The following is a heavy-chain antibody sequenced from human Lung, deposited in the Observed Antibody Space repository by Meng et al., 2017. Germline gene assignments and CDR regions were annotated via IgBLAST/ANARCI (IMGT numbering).Heavy chain of an antibody. CDR3: ARGPTTMAHDFDY. V-gene: IGHV4-34*01. D-gene: IGHD4-11*01. CDR2: INHSGST. Sequence: QGQLQPGGAGLLKPSETLSLTCVVSGGSFSDYYWSWIRQPPGKGLEWIGEINHSGSTNYNPSLESRATISVDTSQNNLSLKLSSVTAADSAVYYCARGPTTMAHDFDYWGQGTLVTVFS. CDR1: GGSFSDYY. J-gene: IGHJ4*02.